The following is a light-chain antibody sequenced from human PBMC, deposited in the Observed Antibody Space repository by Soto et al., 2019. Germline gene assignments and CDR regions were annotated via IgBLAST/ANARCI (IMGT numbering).Light chain of an antibody. CDR2: GAS. CDR1: QSISSN. J-gene: IGKJ1*01. Sequence: EIVMTQSPATLSVSPGERATLSFRASQSISSNVAWFQHKPGQAPRLLIYGASTRATGIPARFSGSGTGTEFTLTISSLQSEDCAVYYCPQYVNWPPWTFGQGTQVEIK. CDR3: PQYVNWPPWT. V-gene: IGKV3-15*01.